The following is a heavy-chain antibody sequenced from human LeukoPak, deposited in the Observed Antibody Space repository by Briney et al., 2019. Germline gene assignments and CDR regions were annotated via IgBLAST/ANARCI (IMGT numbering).Heavy chain of an antibody. D-gene: IGHD2-15*01. CDR2: IYYSGST. CDR3: ARAGYCSGASCSNDAFDI. CDR1: GGSISSSNYY. J-gene: IGHJ3*02. Sequence: SETLSLTCTVSGGSISSSNYYWGWIRQPPGKGLEWIGNIYYSGSTYYNPSLKSRVTISVDTSKNQFSLKLGSLTAADTAVYYCARAGYCSGASCSNDAFDIWGQGTMVTVSS. V-gene: IGHV4-39*07.